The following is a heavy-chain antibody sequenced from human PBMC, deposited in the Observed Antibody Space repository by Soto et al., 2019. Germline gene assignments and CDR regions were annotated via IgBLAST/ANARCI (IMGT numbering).Heavy chain of an antibody. CDR3: AHKGPEDWPLDY. V-gene: IGHV2-5*02. CDR2: IYWDDSK. D-gene: IGHD3-9*01. Sequence: QITLKESGPTLVRPTQTLTLTCAFSGFSLSTSGVGVGWIRQPPGKALEWLAVIYWDDSKHYSPSLRSRLTITKDPSKSQVVLTTTNMDPMDTGTYYCAHKGPEDWPLDYWGQGTLVTVSS. CDR1: GFSLSTSGVG. J-gene: IGHJ4*02.